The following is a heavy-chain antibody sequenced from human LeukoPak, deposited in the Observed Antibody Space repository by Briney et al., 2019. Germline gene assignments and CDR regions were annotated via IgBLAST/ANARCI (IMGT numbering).Heavy chain of an antibody. J-gene: IGHJ4*02. V-gene: IGHV4-39*07. CDR1: GGSISSSSYY. Sequence: SETLSLTCTVSGGSISSSSYYWGWIRQPPGKGLEWIGSIYYSGSTYYNPSLKSRVTISVDTSKNQFSLKLSSATAADTAVYYCARGRSSYPYYFDYWGQGTLVTVSS. D-gene: IGHD6-13*01. CDR2: IYYSGST. CDR3: ARGRSSYPYYFDY.